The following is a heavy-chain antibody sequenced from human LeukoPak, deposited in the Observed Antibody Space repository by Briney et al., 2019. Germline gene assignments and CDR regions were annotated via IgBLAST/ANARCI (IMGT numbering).Heavy chain of an antibody. Sequence: SQTLSLTCTVSGGSISSGGYYWSWIRQPPGKGLEWIGYIYHSGSTYYNPSLKSRVTISVDRSKNQFSLKLSSVTAADTAVYYCAREDIVVVRGWFDPWGQGTLVTVSS. D-gene: IGHD2-2*01. CDR3: AREDIVVVRGWFDP. CDR1: GGSISSGGYY. CDR2: IYHSGST. V-gene: IGHV4-30-2*01. J-gene: IGHJ5*02.